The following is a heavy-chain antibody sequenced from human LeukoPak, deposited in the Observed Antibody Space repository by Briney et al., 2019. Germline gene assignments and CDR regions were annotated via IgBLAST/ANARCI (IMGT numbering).Heavy chain of an antibody. Sequence: GASVKVSCKASGGTFSSYAISWVRQAPGQGLEWMGGIIPIFGTANYAQKFQGRVTITADESTSTAYMELSSLRSEDTAVYYCARARCGTRGSTSLQLVPFDPWGQGTLVTVSS. D-gene: IGHD2-2*01. CDR3: ARARCGTRGSTSLQLVPFDP. CDR2: IIPIFGTA. J-gene: IGHJ5*02. CDR1: GGTFSSYA. V-gene: IGHV1-69*13.